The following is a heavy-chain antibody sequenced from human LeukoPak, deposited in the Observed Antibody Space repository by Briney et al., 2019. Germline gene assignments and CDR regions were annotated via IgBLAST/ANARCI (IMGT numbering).Heavy chain of an antibody. CDR2: ISYDGSNK. Sequence: GGSLRLSCAASGFTFSSYAMHWVRQAPGKGLEWVAVISYDGSNKYYADSVKGRFTISRDNSKNTLYLQMNSLRAEDTAVYYCAREAPRTVTNDYWGQGTLVTVSS. D-gene: IGHD4-17*01. CDR1: GFTFSSYA. V-gene: IGHV3-30*04. J-gene: IGHJ4*02. CDR3: AREAPRTVTNDY.